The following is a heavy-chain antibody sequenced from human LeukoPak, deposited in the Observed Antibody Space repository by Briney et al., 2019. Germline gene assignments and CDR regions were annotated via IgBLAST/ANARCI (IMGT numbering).Heavy chain of an antibody. D-gene: IGHD2-2*02. CDR3: ARDYGPAAIYGMDV. Sequence: ASVKVSCKASGYTFTSSDINWVRQATGQGLEWMGWMNPNSGNTGYAQKFQGRVTMTRNTSISTAYMELSSLRSEDTAVYYCARDYGPAAIYGMDVWGQGTTVTVSS. V-gene: IGHV1-8*01. CDR2: MNPNSGNT. J-gene: IGHJ6*02. CDR1: GYTFTSSD.